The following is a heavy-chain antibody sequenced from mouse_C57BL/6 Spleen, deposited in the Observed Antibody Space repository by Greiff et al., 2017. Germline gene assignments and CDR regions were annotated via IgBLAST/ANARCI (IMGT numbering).Heavy chain of an antibody. CDR1: GYTFTSYW. CDR3: ASAPYYYGSSYYFDD. J-gene: IGHJ2*01. V-gene: IGHV1-61*01. Sequence: QVQLQQPGAELVRPGSSVKLSCKASGYTFTSYWMDWVNQRPGQGLEWIGNIYPSDSETHYNQKFKDKATLTVDKSSSTAYMQLSSLTSEDSAVYYCASAPYYYGSSYYFDDWGKGTTLTVAS. CDR2: IYPSDSET. D-gene: IGHD1-1*01.